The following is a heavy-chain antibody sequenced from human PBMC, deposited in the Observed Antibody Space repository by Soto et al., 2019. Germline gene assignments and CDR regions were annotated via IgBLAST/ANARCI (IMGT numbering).Heavy chain of an antibody. V-gene: IGHV4-31*03. D-gene: IGHD3-10*01. CDR2: IYYSGST. J-gene: IGHJ6*02. CDR1: GGSISSGGYY. Sequence: QVQLQESGPGLVKPSQTLSLTCTVSGGSISSGGYYWSWIRQHPGKGLEWIGYIYYSGSTYYNPSHKSRVTISVDTSKNQFSLKLSSVTAADTAVYYCARDHITMVRGEDYYYGMDVWGQGTTVTVSS. CDR3: ARDHITMVRGEDYYYGMDV.